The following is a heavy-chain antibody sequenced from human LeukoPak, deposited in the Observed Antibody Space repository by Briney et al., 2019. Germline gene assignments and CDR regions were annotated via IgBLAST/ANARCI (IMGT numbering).Heavy chain of an antibody. CDR2: IIPIFGTA. J-gene: IGHJ3*02. Sequence: SVKVSCKASGGTFSSYAISWVRQAPGQGLEWMGGIIPIFGTANYAQKFQGRVAITSDESPSTAYLELSSLRSEDTAVYYCARDDSDYYDSSGYPSDDFDIWGQGTMVTVSS. V-gene: IGHV1-69*13. CDR3: ARDDSDYYDSSGYPSDDFDI. CDR1: GGTFSSYA. D-gene: IGHD3-22*01.